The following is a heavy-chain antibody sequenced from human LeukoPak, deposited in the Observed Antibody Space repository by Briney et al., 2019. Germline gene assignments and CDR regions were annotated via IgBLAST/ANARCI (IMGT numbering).Heavy chain of an antibody. V-gene: IGHV4-59*01. CDR2: IYNSGSI. J-gene: IGHJ4*02. D-gene: IGHD6-19*01. CDR1: VGSIRNSN. Sequence: PSETLSLTCTVPVGSIRNSNWCWIRQPPGKGLEWIGHIYNSGSINSNPSPKSRVTISVDTFKNQFSLRLNAVTAADTAVYYCARESSGWLYYFVYWGQGTLVSVSS. CDR3: ARESSGWLYYFVY.